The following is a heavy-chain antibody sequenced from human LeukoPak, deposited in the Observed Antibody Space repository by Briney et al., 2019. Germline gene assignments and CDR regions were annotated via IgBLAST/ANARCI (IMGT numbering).Heavy chain of an antibody. CDR2: IYYSGNT. J-gene: IGHJ4*02. Sequence: SETLSLTCTVSGGSISNSYWGWIRQPPGKGLEWIGSIYYSGNTYYNASLKSQVSISIDTSKNQFSLKLTSVTAADTAVYYCARQTGSGLFILPGGQGTLVTVSS. CDR3: ARQTGSGLFILP. D-gene: IGHD3/OR15-3a*01. V-gene: IGHV4-39*01. CDR1: GGSISNSY.